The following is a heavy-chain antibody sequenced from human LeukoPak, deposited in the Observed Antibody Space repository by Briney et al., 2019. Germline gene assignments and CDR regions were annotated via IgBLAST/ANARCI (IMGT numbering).Heavy chain of an antibody. J-gene: IGHJ4*02. CDR2: ISSNGGST. CDR3: VKEGYCSGGSCYPRVDY. V-gene: IGHV3-64D*06. CDR1: GFTFSSYA. Sequence: GGSLRLSCSASGFTFSSYAMHWVRQAPGKGLEYVSAISSNGGSTYYADAVKGRFTISRDNSNNTLYLQMRTLRAEDTAVYYCVKEGYCSGGSCYPRVDYWVQGTLVTVPS. D-gene: IGHD2-15*01.